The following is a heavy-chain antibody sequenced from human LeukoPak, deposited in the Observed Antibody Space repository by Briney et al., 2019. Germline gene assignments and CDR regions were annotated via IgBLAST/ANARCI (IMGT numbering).Heavy chain of an antibody. CDR3: ARERRYSSSSYYFDP. J-gene: IGHJ5*02. D-gene: IGHD6-6*01. Sequence: SETLSLTCAVYGGSFSGYYWSWIRQPPGKGLEWIGEINHNGSTNYNPSLKSRVTISVDTSKNQFSLKLSSVTAADTAVYYCARERRYSSSSYYFDPWGQGTLVTVSS. CDR2: INHNGST. CDR1: GGSFSGYY. V-gene: IGHV4-34*01.